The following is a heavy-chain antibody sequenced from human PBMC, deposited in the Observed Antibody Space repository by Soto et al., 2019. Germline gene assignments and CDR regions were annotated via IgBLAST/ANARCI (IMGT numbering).Heavy chain of an antibody. Sequence: GGSLRLSCAASGFTFSSYAMSWVRQAPGKGLEWVSAISGSGGSTYYADSVKGRFTISRDNSKNTLYLQMNSLRAEDTAVYYCAKAGDDGDYYYYYYMDVWGKGTTVTVSS. J-gene: IGHJ6*03. D-gene: IGHD4-17*01. CDR1: GFTFSSYA. CDR2: ISGSGGST. V-gene: IGHV3-23*01. CDR3: AKAGDDGDYYYYYYMDV.